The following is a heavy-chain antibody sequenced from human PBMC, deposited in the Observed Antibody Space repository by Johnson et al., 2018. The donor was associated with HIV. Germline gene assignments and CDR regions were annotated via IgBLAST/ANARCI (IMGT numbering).Heavy chain of an antibody. D-gene: IGHD5-24*01. CDR2: ISYDGYKT. CDR3: ARDGPGDGNAMGGSCAFDI. V-gene: IGHV3-30*03. J-gene: IGHJ3*02. CDR1: DSMLSSYG. Sequence: QVQLVESGGGVVQPGGSLRLSCAASDSMLSSYGIHWVRQAPGKGLEWVSIISYDGYKTYYGHSVTGRFPISRDNSRNTMYLQMNSLRAEDTAVYYCARDGPGDGNAMGGSCAFDIWGQGTMVTVSS.